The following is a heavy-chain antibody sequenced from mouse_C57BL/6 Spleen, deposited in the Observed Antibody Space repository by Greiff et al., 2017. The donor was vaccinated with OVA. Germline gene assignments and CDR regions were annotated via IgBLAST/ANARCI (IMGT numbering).Heavy chain of an antibody. J-gene: IGHJ3*01. Sequence: ESGPGLVKPSQSLSLTCSVTGYSITSGYYWNWIRQFPGNKLEWMGYISYDGSNNYNPSLKNRISITRDTSKNQFFLKLNSVTTEDTATYYCARDYYGSSLGFAYWGQGTLVTVSA. D-gene: IGHD1-1*01. CDR1: GYSITSGYY. CDR2: ISYDGSN. V-gene: IGHV3-6*01. CDR3: ARDYYGSSLGFAY.